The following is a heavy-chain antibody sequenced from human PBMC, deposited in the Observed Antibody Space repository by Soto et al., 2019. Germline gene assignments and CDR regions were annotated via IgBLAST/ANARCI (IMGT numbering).Heavy chain of an antibody. CDR3: AKHSGDWTSFVS. J-gene: IGHJ4*02. V-gene: IGHV3-23*01. Sequence: PGWSLILSCAASGFTFSSYAMSWVRQAPGKGLEWVSTLSGSGGGTYYTDSVKGRFTISRDNSKDTLSLQMNSLRAEDTAVYYCAKHSGDWTSFVSWGQGTLVA. D-gene: IGHD6-25*01. CDR1: GFTFSSYA. CDR2: LSGSGGGT.